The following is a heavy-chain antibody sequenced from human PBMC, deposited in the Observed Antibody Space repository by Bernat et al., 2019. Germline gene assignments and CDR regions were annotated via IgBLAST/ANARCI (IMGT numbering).Heavy chain of an antibody. CDR1: GFTVSSNY. V-gene: IGHV3-74*01. D-gene: IGHD1-26*01. CDR3: ARDGGNYWGWFDH. CDR2: INSDGSST. Sequence: EVQLVESGGGLVQPGGSLRLSCAASGFTVSSNYMSWVRQAPGKGLEWVSRINSDGSSTSYADSVKGRFTISRDNAKNTLYLQMNSLRAEDTAVYYCARDGGNYWGWFDHWGQGTLVTVSS. J-gene: IGHJ5*02.